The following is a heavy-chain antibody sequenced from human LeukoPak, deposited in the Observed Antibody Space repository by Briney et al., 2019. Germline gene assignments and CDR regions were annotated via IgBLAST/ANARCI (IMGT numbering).Heavy chain of an antibody. CDR1: GFIFGKYW. V-gene: IGHV3-7*03. CDR2: IKLDGSEK. D-gene: IGHD3-3*01. CDR3: ARDQYDTWSRRGNFDS. Sequence: GGSLRLSCAASGFIFGKYWMSWVRQAPGKGLEWVANIKLDGSEKNYVDSVKGRFTISRDNTKNSLYLQMNSLRAEDTAVFYCARDQYDTWSRRGNFDSWGQGTLVIVSS. J-gene: IGHJ4*02.